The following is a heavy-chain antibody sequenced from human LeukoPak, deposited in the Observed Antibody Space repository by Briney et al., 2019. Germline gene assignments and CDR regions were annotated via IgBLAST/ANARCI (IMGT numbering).Heavy chain of an antibody. CDR1: GGSISSSSYY. CDR3: ARGAYYYGSGSTPPGTNAFDI. J-gene: IGHJ3*02. V-gene: IGHV4-39*07. CDR2: IYTSGST. D-gene: IGHD3-10*01. Sequence: SETLSLTCTVSGGSISSSSYYWGWIRQPPGKGLEWIGRIYTSGSTNYNPSLKSRVTMSVDTSKNQFSLKLSSVTAADTAVYYCARGAYYYGSGSTPPGTNAFDIWGQGTMVTVSS.